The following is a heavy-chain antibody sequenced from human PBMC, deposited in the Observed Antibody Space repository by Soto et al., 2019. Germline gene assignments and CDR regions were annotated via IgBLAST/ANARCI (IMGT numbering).Heavy chain of an antibody. CDR3: ARSLHWGGFDI. CDR2: ISSGGNTI. J-gene: IGHJ3*02. D-gene: IGHD2-21*01. CDR1: GFTFSDY. V-gene: IGHV3-11*01. Sequence: QVQLVESGGGLVKPGGSLRLSCAASGFTFSDYMTWIRQTPGKGLEWLSYISSGGNTIYYTDSVKGRFTISRDNSKKSLFLQMNSVRAEDTAVYYCARSLHWGGFDIWGQGTVVTVSS.